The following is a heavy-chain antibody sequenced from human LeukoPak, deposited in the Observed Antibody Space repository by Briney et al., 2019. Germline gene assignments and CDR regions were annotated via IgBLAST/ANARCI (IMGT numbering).Heavy chain of an antibody. CDR3: ARDRYYYDSSGYSHDAFDI. J-gene: IGHJ3*02. CDR2: IYYSGST. Sequence: SETLSLTCTVSGGSISRSSYYWGWIRQPPGKGLEWIGSIYYSGSTYYNPSLKSRVTISVDTSKNQFSLKLSSVTAADTAVYYCARDRYYYDSSGYSHDAFDIWGQGTMVTVSS. D-gene: IGHD3-22*01. CDR1: GGSISRSSYY. V-gene: IGHV4-39*07.